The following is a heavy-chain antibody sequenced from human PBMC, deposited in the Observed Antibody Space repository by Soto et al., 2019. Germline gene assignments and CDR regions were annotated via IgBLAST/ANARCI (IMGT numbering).Heavy chain of an antibody. J-gene: IGHJ6*02. D-gene: IGHD1-26*01. CDR1: GGTFNTYA. V-gene: IGHV1-69*13. CDR3: ALPSKWELLGYFYGMDV. CDR2: VIPLFNTP. Sequence: ASVKVSCKASGGTFNTYAITWVRQAPGQGFEWMGGVIPLFNTPDYAQKFQGRLTITADESTSTVYLELSGLSSEDTAVYFCALPSKWELLGYFYGMDVWGQGTTVTVSS.